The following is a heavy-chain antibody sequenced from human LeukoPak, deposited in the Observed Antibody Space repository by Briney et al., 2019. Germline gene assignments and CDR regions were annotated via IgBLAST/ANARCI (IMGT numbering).Heavy chain of an antibody. CDR2: INHSGST. J-gene: IGHJ3*02. CDR3: ARRPRLGHNVWATNAFDI. Sequence: SETLSLTCAVYGGSFSGYYWSWIRQPPGKGLEWIGEINHSGSTNYNPSLKSRVTISVDTSKNQFSLKLSSVTAADTAVYYCARRPRLGHNVWATNAFDIWGQGTMVTVSS. V-gene: IGHV4-34*01. D-gene: IGHD5/OR15-5a*01. CDR1: GGSFSGYY.